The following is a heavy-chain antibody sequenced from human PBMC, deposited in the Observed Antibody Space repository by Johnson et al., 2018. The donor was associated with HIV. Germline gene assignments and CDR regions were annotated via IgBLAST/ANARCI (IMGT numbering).Heavy chain of an antibody. Sequence: QMLLVESGGGLVQPGGSLRLSCAAFGFTFSTYAIHWVRQAPGKGLEWLALLSYDGINKYYADSVKGRFSISRDKSSNKLYLQMNSLTPEETAVYYCARGGRELVTRCALQVWGRGTVVTVSS. D-gene: IGHD1-26*01. CDR3: ARGGRELVTRCALQV. V-gene: IGHV3-30*14. CDR1: GFTFSTYA. J-gene: IGHJ3*01. CDR2: LSYDGINK.